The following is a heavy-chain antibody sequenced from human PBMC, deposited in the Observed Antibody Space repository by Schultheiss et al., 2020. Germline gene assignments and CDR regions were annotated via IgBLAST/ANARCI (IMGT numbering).Heavy chain of an antibody. CDR2: IWYDGSNK. CDR3: ARASGDETTVTEGYYYYYGMDV. CDR1: GFTFSSYS. D-gene: IGHD4-11*01. J-gene: IGHJ6*02. V-gene: IGHV3-33*01. Sequence: GSLRLSCAASGFTFSSYSMNWVRQAPGKGLEWVAVIWYDGSNKYYADSVKGRFTISRDNAKNSLYLQMNSLRAEDTAVYYCARASGDETTVTEGYYYYYGMDVWGQGTTVTVAS.